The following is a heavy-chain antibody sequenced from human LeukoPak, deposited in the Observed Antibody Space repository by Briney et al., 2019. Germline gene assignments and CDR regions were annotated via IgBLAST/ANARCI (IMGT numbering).Heavy chain of an antibody. CDR2: ISGSGGST. CDR1: GFTFSSYA. J-gene: IGHJ4*02. CDR3: ASSLWVVMTSSAIDY. Sequence: AGSMRLSCAASGFTFSSYAMSWVRQAPGKGLEWVSAISGSGGSTYYADSVKGRFTISRDNSKNTLYLQMNSLRAEDTAVYYCASSLWVVMTSSAIDYWGQGTLVTVSS. D-gene: IGHD3-22*01. V-gene: IGHV3-23*01.